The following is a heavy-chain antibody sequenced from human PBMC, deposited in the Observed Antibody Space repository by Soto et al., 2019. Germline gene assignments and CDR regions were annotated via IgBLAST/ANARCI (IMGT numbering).Heavy chain of an antibody. D-gene: IGHD1-20*01. CDR1: GFTFGDYA. CDR3: AKDVNWNDPHHYMDV. Sequence: EVQLVESGGGLVQPGRSLRLSCAASGFTFGDYAMLWVRQVPGKGLEWVAGISWNGGIIHYADSVKGRFTISRDNTKNSLYLQINSLRPEDTALYYCAKDVNWNDPHHYMDVWGKGATVTVSS. V-gene: IGHV3-9*01. CDR2: ISWNGGII. J-gene: IGHJ6*03.